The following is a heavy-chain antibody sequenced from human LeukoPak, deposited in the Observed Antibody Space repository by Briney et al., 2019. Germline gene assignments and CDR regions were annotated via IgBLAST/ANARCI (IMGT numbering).Heavy chain of an antibody. CDR1: GGSISSYY. CDR3: ARSPIGYSGYDYYFDH. V-gene: IGHV4-59*01. Sequence: SETLSLTCTVSGGSISSYYWSWIRQPPGKGLEWIGYIYYSGSTNYNPSLKSRVTISVDTSKNQFSLKLSSVTAADTAVYYCARSPIGYSGYDYYFDHWGQGTLVTVSS. J-gene: IGHJ4*02. D-gene: IGHD5-12*01. CDR2: IYYSGST.